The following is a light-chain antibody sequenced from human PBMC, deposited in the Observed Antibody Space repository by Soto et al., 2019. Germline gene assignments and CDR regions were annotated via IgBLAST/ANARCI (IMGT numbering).Light chain of an antibody. V-gene: IGKV3-20*01. CDR1: QSVSSSS. J-gene: IGKJ2*01. CDR2: GAS. Sequence: EIVLTQSPGTLSLSPGERATLSCRASQSVSSSSLTWYQQKPGQAPRLLIYGASTRATGIPDRFSGSGSGTDFSLNISRLEPEDFAVYYCLQFDISPLYTFAQGTKVDIK. CDR3: LQFDISPLYT.